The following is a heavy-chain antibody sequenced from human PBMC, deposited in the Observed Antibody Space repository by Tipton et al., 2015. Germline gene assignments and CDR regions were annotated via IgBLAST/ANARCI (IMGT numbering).Heavy chain of an antibody. CDR1: EFSFGAYS. J-gene: IGHJ4*02. CDR2: ISSSFSTI. Sequence: SLRLSCTASEFSFGAYSMNWVRQAPGKGLEWVSYISSSFSTIHYAEFVKGRFTISRDNAKNPLYLHMNSPRDEDTAMYYCVRAGGEEFDYYYDSTGYRPPSYWGQGTLVTVSS. V-gene: IGHV3-48*02. D-gene: IGHD3-22*01. CDR3: VRAGGEEFDYYYDSTGYRPPSY.